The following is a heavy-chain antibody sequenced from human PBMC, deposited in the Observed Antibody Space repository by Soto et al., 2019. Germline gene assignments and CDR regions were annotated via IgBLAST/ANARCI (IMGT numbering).Heavy chain of an antibody. V-gene: IGHV3-7*05. CDR1: GFTFSSYW. D-gene: IGHD3-3*01. CDR2: IKQDGSEK. Sequence: GGSLRLSCAASGFTFSSYWMSWVRQAPGKGLEWVANIKQDGSEKYYVDSVKGRFTISRDNAKNSLYLQMNSLRAEDTAVYYCARGPLYYDFWSGYREEFDYWGQGTLVTVSS. CDR3: ARGPLYYDFWSGYREEFDY. J-gene: IGHJ4*02.